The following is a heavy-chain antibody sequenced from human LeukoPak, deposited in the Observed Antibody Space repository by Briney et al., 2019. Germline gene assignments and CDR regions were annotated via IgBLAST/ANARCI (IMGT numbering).Heavy chain of an antibody. D-gene: IGHD6-19*01. V-gene: IGHV3-30*03. J-gene: IGHJ4*02. CDR1: GFTFSSYG. CDR2: ISYDGSNK. CDR3: ARDIAVALFDY. Sequence: GGSLRLSCAASGFTFSSYGMHWVRQAPGKGLEWVAVISYDGSNKYYADSVKGRFTISRDNSKNTLYLQMNSLRAEDTAVYYCARDIAVALFDYWGQGTLVTVSS.